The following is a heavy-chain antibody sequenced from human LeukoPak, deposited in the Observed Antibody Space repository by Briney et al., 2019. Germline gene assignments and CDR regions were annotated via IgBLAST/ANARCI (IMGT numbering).Heavy chain of an antibody. CDR2: IWYDGSNK. CDR3: ARGEYTGPEWELTTFDY. V-gene: IGHV3-33*01. Sequence: PGGSLRLSCAASGFTFSSYGMHWVRQAPGKGLEWVAVIWYDGSNKYYADSVKGRFTISRDNSKNTLSLQMNSLRAEDTAVYYCARGEYTGPEWELTTFDYWGQGTLVTVSS. D-gene: IGHD1-26*01. CDR1: GFTFSSYG. J-gene: IGHJ4*02.